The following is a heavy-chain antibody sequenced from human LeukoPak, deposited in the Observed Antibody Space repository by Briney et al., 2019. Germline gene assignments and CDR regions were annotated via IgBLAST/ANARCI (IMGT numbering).Heavy chain of an antibody. CDR2: IYYGGYT. CDR1: GGSISSNNYY. CDR3: QSRFLEWLLDY. Sequence: PSATLSLTCTVSGGSISSNNYYWGWIRQPPGKGLEWIGSIYYGGYTYYNPSLKSRVTISVDTSKNQFSLKLSSVTAADTAIYYCQSRFLEWLLDYWGQGTLVTVSS. V-gene: IGHV4-39*01. D-gene: IGHD3-3*01. J-gene: IGHJ4*02.